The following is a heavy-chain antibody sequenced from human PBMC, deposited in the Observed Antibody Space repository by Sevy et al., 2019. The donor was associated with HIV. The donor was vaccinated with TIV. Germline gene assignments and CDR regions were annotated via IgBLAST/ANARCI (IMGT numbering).Heavy chain of an antibody. Sequence: GSLRLPCAASGFTFSSYAMSWVRQAPGKGLEWVSAISGSGGSTYYVDCVKGRFTISRDNSKNTLYLQMNSLRAEDTAVYYCAKAPNGYYGSGREGYYFDYWGQGTLVTVSS. D-gene: IGHD3-10*01. J-gene: IGHJ4*02. V-gene: IGHV3-23*01. CDR3: AKAPNGYYGSGREGYYFDY. CDR2: ISGSGGST. CDR1: GFTFSSYA.